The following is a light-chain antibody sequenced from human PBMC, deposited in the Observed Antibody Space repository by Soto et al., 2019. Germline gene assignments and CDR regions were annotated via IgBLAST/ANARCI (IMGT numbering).Light chain of an antibody. CDR2: DYN. CDR3: ATWDSSLRAYV. J-gene: IGLJ1*01. Sequence: QSVLTQPPSVSAAPGQEVTISCSGSTSNIGNNYVSWYQHLPGAAPKLLIYDYNRRPSGIPDRFSGSRSGTLATLGITGLQTGDEADYYCATWDSSLRAYVFGAGTKLTVL. CDR1: TSNIGNNY. V-gene: IGLV1-51*01.